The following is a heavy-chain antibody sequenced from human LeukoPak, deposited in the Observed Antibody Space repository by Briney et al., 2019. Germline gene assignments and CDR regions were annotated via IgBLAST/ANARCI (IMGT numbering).Heavy chain of an antibody. CDR1: GFTFSDYY. CDR2: ISDSSGYT. V-gene: IGHV3-11*06. CDR3: AGMVGPWFVNDY. D-gene: IGHD3-10*01. J-gene: IGHJ4*01. Sequence: GGSLRLSCAASGFTFSDYYMSWIRQAPGKGLEWVSYISDSSGYTKDADSVKGRFTISRDNAKKTLYLQMNSLRAEDTAVYYCAGMVGPWFVNDYWGQGTLVTVSS.